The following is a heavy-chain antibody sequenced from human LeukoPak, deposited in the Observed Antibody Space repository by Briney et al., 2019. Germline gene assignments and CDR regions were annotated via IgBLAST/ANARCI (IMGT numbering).Heavy chain of an antibody. CDR2: IYPGDSDT. J-gene: IGHJ3*02. CDR1: GYRFTSYW. Sequence: GESLKISCKGSGYRFTSYWIGWVRQMPGKGLEWMGIIYPGDSDTRYSPSFQGQVTISADKSISTAYLQWSSLKASDTAMYYCARPIYYYDSSGLGAFDIWGQGTMVTVSS. CDR3: ARPIYYYDSSGLGAFDI. D-gene: IGHD3-22*01. V-gene: IGHV5-51*01.